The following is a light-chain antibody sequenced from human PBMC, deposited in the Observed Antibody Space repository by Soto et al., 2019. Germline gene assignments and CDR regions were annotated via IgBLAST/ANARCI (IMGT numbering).Light chain of an antibody. CDR1: QSLLHSNGYNY. CDR3: MQTLQTPPYT. V-gene: IGKV2-28*01. J-gene: IGKJ2*01. Sequence: DIVMPQSPLSLPVTPGEPASISCRSSQSLLHSNGYNYLDWYLQKPGQSPQLLIYLGSSRASGVPDRFSGSGSGTDFTLKISRVEAEDVGVYYCMQTLQTPPYTFGQGTKLEIK. CDR2: LGS.